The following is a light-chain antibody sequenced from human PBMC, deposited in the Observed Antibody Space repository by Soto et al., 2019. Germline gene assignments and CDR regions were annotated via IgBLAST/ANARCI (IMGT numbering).Light chain of an antibody. V-gene: IGLV2-8*01. CDR2: EVS. Sequence: QSALTQPHSASGSPGQSVTISCTGTSSDVGGYNYVSWYQQHPGKAPKLMIYEVSKRPSGVPDRFSGSKSGNTAALTVSGLQAEDEADYYCSSYAGSHNLEVVFGGGTKLTVL. CDR3: SSYAGSHNLEVV. CDR1: SSDVGGYNY. J-gene: IGLJ2*01.